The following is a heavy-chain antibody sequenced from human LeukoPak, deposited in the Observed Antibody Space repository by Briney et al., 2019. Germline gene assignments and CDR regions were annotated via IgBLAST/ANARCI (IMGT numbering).Heavy chain of an antibody. CDR3: AKGGPYSSDLLPTY. CDR2: ISGSGAST. J-gene: IGHJ4*02. Sequence: GGSLRLSCAASGFTFTNYAMSWVRQAPGKGLEWVSAISGSGASTYYADPVKGRFTISRDNSKDTLYLQMNSLRAEDTAVYYCAKGGPYSSDLLPTYWGQGTLVTVSS. CDR1: GFTFTNYA. D-gene: IGHD6-19*01. V-gene: IGHV3-23*01.